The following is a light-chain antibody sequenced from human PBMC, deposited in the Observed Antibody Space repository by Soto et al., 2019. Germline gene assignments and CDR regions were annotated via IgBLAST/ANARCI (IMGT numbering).Light chain of an antibody. V-gene: IGLV2-11*01. J-gene: IGLJ1*01. Sequence: LTSPGSVSGSPGQPATFPCLETSIDVGRFEYVSWYQQHPGEAPKVVVYDITKRPSGVPDRFSGSKSGNTASLTISGLQAEDEADYYCCSYAGIYSYVFGTGTKSPS. CDR2: DIT. CDR1: SIDVGRFEY. CDR3: CSYAGIYSYV.